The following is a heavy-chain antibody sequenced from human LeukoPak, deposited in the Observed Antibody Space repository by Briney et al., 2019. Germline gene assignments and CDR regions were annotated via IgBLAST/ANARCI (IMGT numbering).Heavy chain of an antibody. V-gene: IGHV3-21*01. D-gene: IGHD3-3*01. CDR2: ISNCSSYI. J-gene: IGHJ6*03. Sequence: KSGGSVRLPCAASGLPFSIFIVNGARHAPGKALEWVSYISNCSSYIYYADSVKGRFTISRDNPKNSLYLQTNSLRAEDTGVYYCARASPVDYDFWGGYPKYYYYMDVWGKGTTVTVSS. CDR3: ARASPVDYDFWGGYPKYYYYMDV. CDR1: GLPFSIFI.